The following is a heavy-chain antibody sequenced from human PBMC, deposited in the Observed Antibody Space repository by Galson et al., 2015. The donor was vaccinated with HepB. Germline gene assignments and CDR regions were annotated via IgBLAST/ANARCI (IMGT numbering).Heavy chain of an antibody. V-gene: IGHV1-2*02. D-gene: IGHD3-9*01. CDR3: ASNYDILTGYYFGTDADAFDI. CDR2: INPNSGGT. CDR1: GYTFTGYY. Sequence: SCKASGYTFTGYYMHWVRQAPGQGLEWMGWINPNSGGTNYAQKFQGRVTMTRDTSISTAYMELSRLRSDDTAVYYCASNYDILTGYYFGTDADAFDIWGQGTMVTVSS. J-gene: IGHJ3*02.